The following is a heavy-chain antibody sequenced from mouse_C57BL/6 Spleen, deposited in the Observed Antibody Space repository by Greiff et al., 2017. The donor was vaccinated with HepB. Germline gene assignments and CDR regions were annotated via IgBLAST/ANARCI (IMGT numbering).Heavy chain of an antibody. CDR3: ARTEYYGSTPFAY. CDR2: IRSGSSTI. J-gene: IGHJ3*01. CDR1: GFTFSDYG. V-gene: IGHV5-17*01. D-gene: IGHD1-1*01. Sequence: EVQLVESGGGLVKPGGSLKLSCAASGFTFSDYGMHWVRQAPEKGLEWVAYIRSGSSTIYYADTVKGRFTISRDNAKNTLFLQMTSLRSEDTAMYYWARTEYYGSTPFAYWGQGTLVTVSA.